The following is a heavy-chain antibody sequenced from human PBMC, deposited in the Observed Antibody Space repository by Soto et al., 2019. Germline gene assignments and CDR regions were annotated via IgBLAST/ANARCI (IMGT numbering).Heavy chain of an antibody. J-gene: IGHJ5*02. CDR1: GGTFSSYS. V-gene: IGHV1-69*02. CDR3: ARGGAVVVPGAVDRHNWFDP. CDR2: VIPILGMA. Sequence: QVQLVQSGAEVKKPGSSVKVSCEASGGTFSSYSFSWVRQVPGQGLEWMGRVIPILGMANYAQKFQGRVTITADKSTSTVYMELSSLRSEDTAVYYCARGGAVVVPGAVDRHNWFDPWGQGTLVTVSS. D-gene: IGHD2-2*01.